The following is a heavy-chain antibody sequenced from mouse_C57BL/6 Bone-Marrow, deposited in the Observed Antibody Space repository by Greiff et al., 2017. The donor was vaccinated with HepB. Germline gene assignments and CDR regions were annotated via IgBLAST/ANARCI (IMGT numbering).Heavy chain of an antibody. D-gene: IGHD5-1*01. J-gene: IGHJ4*01. CDR3: ARWTYRSYYYAMDY. CDR1: GYAFSSYW. CDR2: IYPGDGDT. Sequence: QVQLQQSGAELVKPGASVKISCKASGYAFSSYWMNWVKQRPGKGLEWIGQIYPGDGDTNYNGKFKGKATLTADKSSSTAYMQLSSLTSEDSAVYFCARWTYRSYYYAMDYWGQGTSVTVSS. V-gene: IGHV1-80*01.